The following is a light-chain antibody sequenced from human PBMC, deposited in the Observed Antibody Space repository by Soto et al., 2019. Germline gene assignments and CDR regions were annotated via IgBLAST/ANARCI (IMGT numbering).Light chain of an antibody. CDR3: QQYGTTPRT. CDR2: GTY. Sequence: EIVLTQSQGILSLSPGARATLSCRASQTVAYTSLAWYQQRPGQATRLLIYGTYTRATGTPDRFIGSGSGTAFTLTISRLEPEDFAVYYCQQYGTTPRTFGQGTKVE. V-gene: IGKV3-20*01. J-gene: IGKJ1*01. CDR1: QTVAYTS.